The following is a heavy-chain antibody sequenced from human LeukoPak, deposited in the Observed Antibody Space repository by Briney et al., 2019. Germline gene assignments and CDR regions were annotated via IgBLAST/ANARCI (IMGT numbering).Heavy chain of an antibody. CDR3: ARFVAAHYFDY. Sequence: GGSLRLSCAASRFTFSDYSMSWVRQAPGKGLEWVSYIRNSGDIIHYADSVRGRFTISRDNAKNSPYLQMNSLRAEDTAVYYCARFVAAHYFDYWGQGTLVIVSS. CDR1: RFTFSDYS. J-gene: IGHJ4*02. D-gene: IGHD6-19*01. CDR2: IRNSGDII. V-gene: IGHV3-11*04.